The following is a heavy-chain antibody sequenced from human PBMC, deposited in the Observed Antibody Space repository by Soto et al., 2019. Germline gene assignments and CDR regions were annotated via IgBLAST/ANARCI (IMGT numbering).Heavy chain of an antibody. V-gene: IGHV1-3*01. CDR3: ARELQGLYYFDF. Sequence: ASVKVSCKASGYTFTSYAMHWVRQAPGQRLEWMGWINADNGNTKYSQKFQGRVTITRDTSANTAFMELSSLRSEDTAIYYCARELQGLYYFDFWGQGTLVTVSS. CDR2: INADNGNT. CDR1: GYTFTSYA. D-gene: IGHD4-4*01. J-gene: IGHJ4*02.